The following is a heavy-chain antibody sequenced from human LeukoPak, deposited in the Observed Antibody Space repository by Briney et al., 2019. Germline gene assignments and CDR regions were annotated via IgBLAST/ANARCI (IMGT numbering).Heavy chain of an antibody. D-gene: IGHD4-17*01. Sequence: SETLSLTCTVSGGSISSYYWSWIRQPPGKGLEWIGYIYYSGSTNYNPSLKSRVTISVDTSKNQFSLKLSSVTAADTAVYYCARLKGATVTFYYYYGMDVWGQGTTVTVSS. V-gene: IGHV4-59*08. J-gene: IGHJ6*02. CDR2: IYYSGST. CDR1: GGSISSYY. CDR3: ARLKGATVTFYYYYGMDV.